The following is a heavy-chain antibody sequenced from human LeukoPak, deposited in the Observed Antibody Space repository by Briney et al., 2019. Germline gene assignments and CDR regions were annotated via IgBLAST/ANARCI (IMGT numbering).Heavy chain of an antibody. D-gene: IGHD5-12*01. V-gene: IGHV3-30*04. CDR1: GFTFNNYA. CDR3: AKEQPQTWLFDY. J-gene: IGHJ4*02. CDR2: IPYHGSNK. Sequence: QPGRSLRLSCAASGFTFNNYAVHWVRQAPGKGLEWVAVIPYHGSNKNYADSVKGRFTISRDNSKNTLYLQMNSLRAEDTAVYYCAKEQPQTWLFDYWGQGTLVTVSS.